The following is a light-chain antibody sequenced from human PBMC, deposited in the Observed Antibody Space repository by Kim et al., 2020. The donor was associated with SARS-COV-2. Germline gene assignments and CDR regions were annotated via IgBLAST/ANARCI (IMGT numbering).Light chain of an antibody. J-gene: IGKJ2*01. CDR2: WAS. Sequence: DIVMTQSPDSLAVSLGERATINCRSSQNVFYSPNNKNYLAWYQQKAGQPPKLLIYWASTRESGVPDRFTGSGSGTDFTLTITSLQAEDVAVYYCQQYYGTPYTFGQGTKLEI. CDR1: QNVFYSPNNKNY. V-gene: IGKV4-1*01. CDR3: QQYYGTPYT.